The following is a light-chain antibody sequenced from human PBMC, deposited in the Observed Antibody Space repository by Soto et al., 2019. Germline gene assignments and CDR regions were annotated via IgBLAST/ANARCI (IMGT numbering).Light chain of an antibody. CDR3: LQHNAYPFT. J-gene: IGKJ2*01. CDR2: GAS. CDR1: QGISNY. Sequence: DLQMTQSPSAMSASVGDRVTITCRASQGISNYLAWFQQKPGQGPKRLIYGASNLQSGVPPRFSGSGSETEFTLTISNLQPEDIATDYCLQHNAYPFTFGQGTTLAIK. V-gene: IGKV1-17*03.